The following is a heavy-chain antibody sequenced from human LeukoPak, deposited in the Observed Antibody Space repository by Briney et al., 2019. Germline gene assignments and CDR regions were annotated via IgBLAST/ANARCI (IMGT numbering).Heavy chain of an antibody. CDR2: VSSSSRAI. V-gene: IGHV3-11*01. CDR3: AGRLERTYYFTV. CDR1: GFDFSNYY. J-gene: IGHJ6*01. Sequence: GGSLRLSCAASGFDFSNYYMSWIRQAPGKGLEWISYVSSSSRAIFYTDSAKGRFTISRDNAKKSLFLQMTSLRADDTAIYYCAGRLERTYYFTVWGQGTTVTVAS. D-gene: IGHD3-3*01.